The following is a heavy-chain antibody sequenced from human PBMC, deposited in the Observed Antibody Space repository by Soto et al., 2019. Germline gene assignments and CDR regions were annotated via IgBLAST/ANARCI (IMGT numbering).Heavy chain of an antibody. CDR2: IYYSGST. D-gene: IGHD6-13*01. CDR1: GGSISSGGYY. J-gene: IGHJ6*03. CDR3: ARGIIAAAGTLYYMDV. Sequence: SETLSLTCTVSGGSISSGGYYWSWIRQHPGKGLEWIGYIYYSGSTYYNPSLKSRVTISVDTSKNQFSLKLSSVTAADTAVYYCARGIIAAAGTLYYMDVWGKGTTVTVSS. V-gene: IGHV4-31*03.